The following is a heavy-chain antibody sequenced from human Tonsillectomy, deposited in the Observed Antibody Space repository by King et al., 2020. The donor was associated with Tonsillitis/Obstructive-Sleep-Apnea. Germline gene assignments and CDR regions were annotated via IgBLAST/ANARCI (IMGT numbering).Heavy chain of an antibody. J-gene: IGHJ4*02. CDR1: GGSVSGGGYY. V-gene: IGHV4-61*08. Sequence: VQLQESGPGLVKPSETLSLSCTVSGGSVSGGGYYWSWIRQPPGKGLEWIGYIYYTGSTTYNPSLKSRVTISVDTSKNQFSLKLSSVTAADTAVYYCARGRFLEWLLVVWGQGALVTVSS. CDR3: ARGRFLEWLLVV. CDR2: IYYTGST. D-gene: IGHD3-3*01.